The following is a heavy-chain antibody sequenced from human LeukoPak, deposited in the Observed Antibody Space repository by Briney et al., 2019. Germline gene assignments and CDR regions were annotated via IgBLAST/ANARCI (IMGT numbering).Heavy chain of an antibody. D-gene: IGHD2-21*02. CDR3: ARAHCGGDCYVIPDAFDI. V-gene: IGHV1-69*13. CDR2: IIPIFGTA. CDR1: GGTFRSYA. J-gene: IGHJ3*02. Sequence: SVKVSCKASGGTFRSYAIRWVRQAPGQGLEWMGGIIPIFGTANYAQKFQGRVTITADESTSTAYMELSSLRSEDTAVYYCARAHCGGDCYVIPDAFDIWGQGTMVTVSS.